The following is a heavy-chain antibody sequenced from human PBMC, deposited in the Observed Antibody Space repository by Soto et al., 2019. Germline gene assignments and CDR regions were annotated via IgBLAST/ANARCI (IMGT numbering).Heavy chain of an antibody. D-gene: IGHD3-22*01. J-gene: IGHJ3*02. CDR2: ISGSGGST. CDR1: GFTFSSYA. CDR3: AKGHYYDSSGYYGAFDI. Sequence: PGGSLRLSCAASGFTFSSYAMSWVRQAPGKGLEWVSAISGSGGSTYYADSVKGRFTISRDNSKNTLYLQMNSLRAEDTAVYYCAKGHYYDSSGYYGAFDIWGQGTMVTVSS. V-gene: IGHV3-23*01.